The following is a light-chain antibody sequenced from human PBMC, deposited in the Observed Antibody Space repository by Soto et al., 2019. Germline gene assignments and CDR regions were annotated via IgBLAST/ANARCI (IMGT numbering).Light chain of an antibody. V-gene: IGKV1-33*01. CDR3: LQHNSYPRT. Sequence: DIQMTQSPSSLSASVGDRVTITCQASQNINNYLNWYQQKPGRAPKLLIYDASNLEAGVPSRFRGSGSGTDFTFTISRLQPEDIATYYCLQHNSYPRTFGQGTKVEIK. CDR2: DAS. J-gene: IGKJ1*01. CDR1: QNINNY.